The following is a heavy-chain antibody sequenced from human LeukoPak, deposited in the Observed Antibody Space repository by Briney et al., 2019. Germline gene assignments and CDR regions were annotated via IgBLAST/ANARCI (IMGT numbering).Heavy chain of an antibody. Sequence: GGSLRLSCVAPGFTFRNHGMHWVRQAPGKGLEWVAVIWYDGSNKYYADSVKGRFTISRDNSKGTLYLQINSLRAEDTAVYYCARDRSVGYFDVWGQGTLVTVSS. CDR1: GFTFRNHG. CDR2: IWYDGSNK. J-gene: IGHJ4*02. V-gene: IGHV3-33*01. D-gene: IGHD1-26*01. CDR3: ARDRSVGYFDV.